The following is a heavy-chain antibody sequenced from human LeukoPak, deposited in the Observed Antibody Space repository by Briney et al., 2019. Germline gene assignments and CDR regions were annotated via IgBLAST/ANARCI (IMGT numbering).Heavy chain of an antibody. CDR2: IKQDGSEK. J-gene: IGHJ4*02. D-gene: IGHD2-2*02. CDR3: ARHVRGSCSSTSCYTDY. Sequence: PGGSLRLSCAASGFTFRSYWMSWVRQAPGKGLEWVANIKQDGSEKYYVDSVKGRFTISRDNAKNSLYLQMNSLRAEDTAVYYCARHVRGSCSSTSCYTDYWGQGTLVTVSS. CDR1: GFTFRSYW. V-gene: IGHV3-7*01.